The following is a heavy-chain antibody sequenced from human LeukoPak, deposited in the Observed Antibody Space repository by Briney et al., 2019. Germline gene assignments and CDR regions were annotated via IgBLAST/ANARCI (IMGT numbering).Heavy chain of an antibody. V-gene: IGHV4-59*08. D-gene: IGHD5-24*01. Sequence: KPSETLSLTCTISGDSIDPYSWSWIRQPPGKGLEWIGYISHIGTIKYSTSLMSRVSMGLDKPNNEFSLSLRSVTATDTALYFCARHQGSTVFNYWGRGVPVIVSS. CDR2: ISHIGTI. CDR3: ARHQGSTVFNY. CDR1: GDSIDPYS. J-gene: IGHJ1*01.